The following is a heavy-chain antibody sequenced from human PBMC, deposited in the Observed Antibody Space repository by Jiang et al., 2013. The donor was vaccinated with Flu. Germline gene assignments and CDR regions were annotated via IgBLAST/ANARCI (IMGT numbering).Heavy chain of an antibody. Sequence: SGAEVKKPGSSVKVSCKASGGTFSSYAISWVRQAPGQGLEWMGGIIPIFGTANYAQKFQGRVTITADKSTSTAYMELSSLRSEDTAVYYCARSGGESGYSSSQTPYYYYYGMDVWGQGTTVTVSS. CDR3: ARSGGESGYSSSQTPYYYYYGMDV. D-gene: IGHD6-13*01. CDR1: GGTFSSYA. V-gene: IGHV1-69*06. J-gene: IGHJ6*02. CDR2: IIPIFGTA.